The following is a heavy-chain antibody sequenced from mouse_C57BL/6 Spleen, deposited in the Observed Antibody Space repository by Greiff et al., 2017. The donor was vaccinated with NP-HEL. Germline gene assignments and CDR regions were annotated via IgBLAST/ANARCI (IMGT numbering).Heavy chain of an antibody. CDR3: ARWDGNRYFDV. J-gene: IGHJ1*03. Sequence: QVQLQQPGAELVRPGSSVKLSCKASGYTFTSYWMHWVKQRPIQGLEWIGNIDPSDSETHYNQKFKDKATLTVDKSSSTAYMQLSSLTSEDSAVYYCARWDGNRYFDVGGTGTTVTVSS. V-gene: IGHV1-52*01. CDR1: GYTFTSYW. CDR2: IDPSDSET. D-gene: IGHD2-1*01.